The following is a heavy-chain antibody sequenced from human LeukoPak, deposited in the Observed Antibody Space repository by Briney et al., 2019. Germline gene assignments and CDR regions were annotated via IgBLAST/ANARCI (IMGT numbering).Heavy chain of an antibody. V-gene: IGHV3-23*01. CDR3: AKEDKPEYYYDSSGYDY. CDR1: GFTFSSYA. CDR2: ISGSGGST. J-gene: IGHJ4*02. D-gene: IGHD3-22*01. Sequence: GGSLRLSCAASGFTFSSYAMSWVRQAPGKGLEWVSAISGSGGSTYYADSVKGRFTISRDDSKNTLYLQMNSLRAEDTAVYYCAKEDKPEYYYDSSGYDYWGQGTLVTVSS.